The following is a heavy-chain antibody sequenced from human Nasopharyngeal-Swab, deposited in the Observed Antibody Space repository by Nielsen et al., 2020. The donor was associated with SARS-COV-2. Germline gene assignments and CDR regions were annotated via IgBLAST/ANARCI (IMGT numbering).Heavy chain of an antibody. CDR1: GGSFDAYY. D-gene: IGHD2-15*01. V-gene: IGHV4-59*01. Sequence: SETLSLTCTVSGGSFDAYYWTWLRRRPGKGLEWIGYIYYSGSTNYKSSLKSRVTISVDTSKNQFSLSLRSVTAADTAVYYCARGNGYCSGGSCFHWFDPWGQGTLVTVSS. J-gene: IGHJ5*02. CDR2: IYYSGST. CDR3: ARGNGYCSGGSCFHWFDP.